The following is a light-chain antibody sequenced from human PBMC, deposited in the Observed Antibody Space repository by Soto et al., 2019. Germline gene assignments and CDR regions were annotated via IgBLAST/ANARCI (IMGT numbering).Light chain of an antibody. CDR3: QSYDSSLSGSV. CDR1: SSNIGAGYD. V-gene: IGLV1-40*01. J-gene: IGLJ3*02. CDR2: GNS. Sequence: QSVLTQPPSVSGAPGPRVTISCTGSSSNIGAGYDVHWYQQLPGTAPRLLIYGNSNRPSGVPDRFSGSKSVTSASLAINGLQAEDDADYYCQSYDSSLSGSVFGGGTKLTVL.